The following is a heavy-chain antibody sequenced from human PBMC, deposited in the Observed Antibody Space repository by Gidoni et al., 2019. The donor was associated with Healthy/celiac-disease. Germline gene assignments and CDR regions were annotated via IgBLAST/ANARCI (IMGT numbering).Heavy chain of an antibody. CDR1: GFTFGDYA. J-gene: IGHJ2*01. Sequence: EVQLVESGGGLVKPGRSLRLSCTASGFTFGDYAMSWFRQAPGKGLEWVGFIRSKPYGGTTEDAASVKGRFSISRDDSKSIAYLQMNSLKTEDTAVYYCTKEKQLVHWYFDLWGRGTLVTVSS. V-gene: IGHV3-49*05. D-gene: IGHD6-6*01. CDR2: IRSKPYGGTT. CDR3: TKEKQLVHWYFDL.